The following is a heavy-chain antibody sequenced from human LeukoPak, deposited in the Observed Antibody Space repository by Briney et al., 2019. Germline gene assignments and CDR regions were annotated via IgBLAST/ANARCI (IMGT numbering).Heavy chain of an antibody. D-gene: IGHD6-13*01. CDR1: GYTLSNHA. CDR3: ARGRAAAGHLDY. CDR2: ISAYNGNT. J-gene: IGHJ4*02. Sequence: GASVKVSCKGSGYTLSNHAFSWVRQAPGQGLEWMGWISAYNGNTNYAQKLQGRVTMTTDTSTSTAYMELRSLRSDDTAVYYCARGRAAAGHLDYWGQGTLVTVSS. V-gene: IGHV1-18*04.